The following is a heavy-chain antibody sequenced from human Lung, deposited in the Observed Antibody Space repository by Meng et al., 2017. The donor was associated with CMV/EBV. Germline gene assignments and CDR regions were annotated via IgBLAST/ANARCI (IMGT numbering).Heavy chain of an antibody. CDR1: GGSIGSGGYY. J-gene: IGHJ4*02. CDR3: AREAGRDGYATPKFDY. CDR2: IYYTGST. Sequence: QVQLQESGQGLVKPSQTLSLTCTVSGGSIGSGGYYWSWIRQHPGKGLEWIGYIYYTGSTFYNPSLKSRVTISVDTSKNQFSLKLIPATAADTAVYYCAREAGRDGYATPKFDYWGQETLVTVSS. D-gene: IGHD5-24*01. V-gene: IGHV4-31*03.